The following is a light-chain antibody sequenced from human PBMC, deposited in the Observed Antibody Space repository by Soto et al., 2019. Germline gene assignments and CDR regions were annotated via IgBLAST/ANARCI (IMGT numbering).Light chain of an antibody. V-gene: IGLV2-14*01. CDR1: SSDVGGYDY. J-gene: IGLJ1*01. Sequence: QSALTQPASVSGSPGQSITISCTGTSSDVGGYDYVSWYQQHQGKAPKLMIYEVTSRPSGVSNRFSGSKSGNTAALTISGLLAEDEADYYCSSYSSRSTLVFGTGTKLTVL. CDR2: EVT. CDR3: SSYSSRSTLV.